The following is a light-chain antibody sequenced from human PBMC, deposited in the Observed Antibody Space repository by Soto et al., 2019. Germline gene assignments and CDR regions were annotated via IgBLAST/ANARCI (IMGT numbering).Light chain of an antibody. CDR1: QSVNRN. CDR3: QQDNNWPLT. V-gene: IGKV3-15*01. CDR2: DAS. J-gene: IGKJ4*01. Sequence: EIVMTQSPATLSVSPGERDTLSCRASQSVNRNLSWYKQKPGQTPRLLIYDASSRATGIPARFSGSGSGTDFTLTISSLQSEVFAVYYCQQDNNWPLTFGGGTNVEIK.